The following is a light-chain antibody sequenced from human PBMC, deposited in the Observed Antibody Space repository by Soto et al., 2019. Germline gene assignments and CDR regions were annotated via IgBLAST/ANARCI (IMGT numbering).Light chain of an antibody. Sequence: EVVLTQSQGTLSLSPGEGATVSCRASQSINSKSLVWYQRKFGQAPRLLIYNTSSRATGIPDRFSGSGSGTDFTLSISRLEPEDFAVYYCQHYGGSFIFGPGTMVDVK. CDR1: QSINSKS. CDR2: NTS. CDR3: QHYGGSFI. J-gene: IGKJ3*01. V-gene: IGKV3-20*01.